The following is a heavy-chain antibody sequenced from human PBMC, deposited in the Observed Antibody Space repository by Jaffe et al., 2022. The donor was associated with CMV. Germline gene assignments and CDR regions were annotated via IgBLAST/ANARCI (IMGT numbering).Heavy chain of an antibody. D-gene: IGHD2-15*01. V-gene: IGHV3-49*04. CDR2: IRSKAYGGVT. CDR1: GFTFGDYT. CDR3: TRGGCSGNGCYKTSWNNWFDS. Sequence: EVQFVESGGGLVQPGRSLRLSCTTSGFTFGDYTLTWVRQAPGKGLEWVGFIRSKAYGGVTEYAASVKGRFIISRDDSRSIAYLQMNSLQTEDTAVYYCTRGGCSGNGCYKTSWNNWFDSWGQGTLVTVSS. J-gene: IGHJ5*01.